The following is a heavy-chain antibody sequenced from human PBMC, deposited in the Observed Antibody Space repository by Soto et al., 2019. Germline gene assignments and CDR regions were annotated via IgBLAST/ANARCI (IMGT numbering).Heavy chain of an antibody. CDR1: GFTFSNYG. J-gene: IGHJ6*02. V-gene: IGHV1-18*01. CDR3: ARHIECVTAKPFFYYYAMDV. CDR2: VSANNGHT. Sequence: ASVKVSCKASGFTFSNYGLNWVRQAPGQGLEWMGWVSANNGHTNYAQNLQGRVSTTTDTSTSTAYMELRGLTFDDTAVYYCARHIECVTAKPFFYYYAMDVWGQGTTVTVSS. D-gene: IGHD2-8*01.